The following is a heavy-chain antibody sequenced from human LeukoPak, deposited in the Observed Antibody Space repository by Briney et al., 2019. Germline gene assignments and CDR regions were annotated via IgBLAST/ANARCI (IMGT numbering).Heavy chain of an antibody. CDR3: ASFPPYMVRTDASDI. D-gene: IGHD3-10*01. J-gene: IGHJ3*02. Sequence: GGSLRLSCAASGFTLSSYSMNWVRQAPGKGLEWVSSISRSSAYIYYADSVKGRFTISRDNAKNSLYLQMNSLRAEDTAVYYCASFPPYMVRTDASDIWGQGTMVTVSS. V-gene: IGHV3-21*01. CDR2: ISRSSAYI. CDR1: GFTLSSYS.